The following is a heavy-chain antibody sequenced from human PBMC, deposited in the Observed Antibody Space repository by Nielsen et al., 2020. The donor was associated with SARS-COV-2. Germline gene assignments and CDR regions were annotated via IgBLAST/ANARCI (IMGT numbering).Heavy chain of an antibody. CDR1: GGSFSGYY. Sequence: SETLSLTCAVNGGSFSGYYWSWIRQPPGKGLEWIGQINHSGSTKYNPSLKSRVTISVDTSKNQFSLKLSSVTAADTAVYYCGRGRWGPSRLLNYYQYAMDVWGQGTTVTVSS. CDR2: INHSGST. CDR3: GRGRWGPSRLLNYYQYAMDV. J-gene: IGHJ6*02. D-gene: IGHD7-27*01. V-gene: IGHV4-34*01.